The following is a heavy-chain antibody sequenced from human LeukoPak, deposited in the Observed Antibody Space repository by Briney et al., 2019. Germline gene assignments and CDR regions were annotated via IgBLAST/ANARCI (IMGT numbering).Heavy chain of an antibody. V-gene: IGHV3-7*01. D-gene: IGHD3-10*01. CDR1: GFIFSSYW. Sequence: GGSLRLSCVASGFIFSSYWMSWVRQAPGKGLEWVANIKQDGTEKFYVDSVKGRFTISRDNAKNSLYLQMNSLRAEDTAVYYCATTITMVRGVRPYYYYYGMDVWGQGTTVTVSS. CDR2: IKQDGTEK. J-gene: IGHJ6*02. CDR3: ATTITMVRGVRPYYYYYGMDV.